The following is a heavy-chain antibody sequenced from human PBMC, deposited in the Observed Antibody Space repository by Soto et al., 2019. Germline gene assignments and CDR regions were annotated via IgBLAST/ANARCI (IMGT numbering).Heavy chain of an antibody. CDR2: IYYSGST. CDR3: ARHRGRSSSSFIYYYYYYMDV. J-gene: IGHJ6*03. CDR1: GGSISSYY. Sequence: PSETLSLTCTVSGGSISSYYWSWIRQPPGKGLEWIGYIYYSGSTNYNPSLKSRVTISVDTSKNQFSLKLSSVTAADTAVYYCARHRGRSSSSFIYYYYYYMDVWGKGTTVTVSS. D-gene: IGHD6-6*01. V-gene: IGHV4-59*08.